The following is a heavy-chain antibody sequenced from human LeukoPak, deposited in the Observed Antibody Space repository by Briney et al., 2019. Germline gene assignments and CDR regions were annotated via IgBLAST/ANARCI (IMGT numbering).Heavy chain of an antibody. J-gene: IGHJ4*02. CDR2: MHPGNGNT. D-gene: IGHD2-21*02. CDR1: GYRFISNY. V-gene: IGHV1-2*02. Sequence: ASVKVSCKASGYRFISNYIQWVRQAPGLGPEWMGWMHPGNGNTRYAEKFQGRVTMTRDTSINTAYLDLSSLRSDDTAVYYCAREGSYCVGGDCYSFDFWGQGTLITASS. CDR3: AREGSYCVGGDCYSFDF.